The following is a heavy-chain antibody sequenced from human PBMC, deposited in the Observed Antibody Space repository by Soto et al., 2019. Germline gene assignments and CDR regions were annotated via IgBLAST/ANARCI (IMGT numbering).Heavy chain of an antibody. J-gene: IGHJ4*02. V-gene: IGHV1-46*01. D-gene: IGHD2-21*02. CDR1: GDTFTDYY. Sequence: QVQLVQSGAEVKKPGASVKVSCKASGDTFTDYYIHWVRQAPGQGLGWMGTVNPSGGHTTYAQHFLGRMTMTMDTSTSTLYMELTSLTSEDTAVYYCARGGHVVVVTAALDYWGQGTLVTVSS. CDR3: ARGGHVVVVTAALDY. CDR2: VNPSGGHT.